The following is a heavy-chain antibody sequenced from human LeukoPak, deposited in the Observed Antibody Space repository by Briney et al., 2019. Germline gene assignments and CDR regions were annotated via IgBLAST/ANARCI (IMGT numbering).Heavy chain of an antibody. Sequence: GGSLRLSCAASGFTFIGYAMSWVRQVPGKGLEWVSAINGEATSTFYAESVKGRFTIPRDNAKNSLYLQMNSLKTEDTAVYYCTSDIPGGYWGQGTLVTVSS. CDR3: TSDIPGGY. J-gene: IGHJ4*02. CDR2: INGEATST. V-gene: IGHV3-23*01. CDR1: GFTFIGYA. D-gene: IGHD3-9*01.